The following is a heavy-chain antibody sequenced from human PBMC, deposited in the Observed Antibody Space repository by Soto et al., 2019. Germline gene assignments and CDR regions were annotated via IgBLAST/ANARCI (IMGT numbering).Heavy chain of an antibody. CDR1: GGSISSYY. J-gene: IGHJ4*02. D-gene: IGHD5-18*01. CDR2: IYYSGST. CDR3: ARAGRYRQFDY. V-gene: IGHV4-59*01. Sequence: QVQLQESGPGLVKPSETLSLTCTVSGGSISSYYWSWIRQPPGKGLEWIGYIYYSGSTNYNPSLKSRVTISVDTSKNQFSLKLSSVTAADTAVYYCARAGRYRQFDYWGQGTLVTVSS.